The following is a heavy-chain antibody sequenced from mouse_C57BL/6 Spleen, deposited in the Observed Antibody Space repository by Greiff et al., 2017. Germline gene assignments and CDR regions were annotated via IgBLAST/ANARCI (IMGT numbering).Heavy chain of an antibody. CDR3: ATIYYDYVFDY. D-gene: IGHD2-4*01. CDR2: IYPGDGDT. Sequence: QVQLQQPGAELVKPGASVKISCKASGYAFSSYWMNWVKQRPGKGLEWIGQIYPGDGDTNYNGKFKGKATLTADKSSSTAYMQLSSLTSEDSAVYFCATIYYDYVFDYWGQGTTLTVSS. CDR1: GYAFSSYW. V-gene: IGHV1-80*01. J-gene: IGHJ2*01.